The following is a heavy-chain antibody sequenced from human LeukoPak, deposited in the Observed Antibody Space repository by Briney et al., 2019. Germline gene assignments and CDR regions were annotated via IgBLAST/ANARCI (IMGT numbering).Heavy chain of an antibody. CDR2: IYSGGST. J-gene: IGHJ4*02. CDR1: GLTVSSKY. CDR3: VRDCSASDSGYYFLGY. V-gene: IGHV3-66*01. D-gene: IGHD3-22*01. Sequence: GGSLRLSCAASGLTVSSKYMSWVRQAAGKGLEWVSVIYSGGSTYYAGSVMGRFTISRDNSKDTVYLQMNSLRAEDTAVYYCVRDCSASDSGYYFLGYWGQGTLVTVSS.